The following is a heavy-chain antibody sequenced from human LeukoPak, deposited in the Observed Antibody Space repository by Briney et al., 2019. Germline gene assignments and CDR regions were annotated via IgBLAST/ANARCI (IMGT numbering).Heavy chain of an antibody. Sequence: SETLSLTCTVSGGSISSYYWSWIRQPPGKGLEWIGYIYYSGSTNYNPSLKSRVTISVDTSKNQFSLKLSSVTAADTAVYYCARGKLDSSSWYYDYWGQGTLVTVSS. CDR1: GGSISSYY. CDR2: IYYSGST. D-gene: IGHD6-13*01. CDR3: ARGKLDSSSWYYDY. V-gene: IGHV4-59*12. J-gene: IGHJ4*02.